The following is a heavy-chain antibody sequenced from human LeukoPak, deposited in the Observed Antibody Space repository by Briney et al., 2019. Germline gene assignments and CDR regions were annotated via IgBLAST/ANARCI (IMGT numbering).Heavy chain of an antibody. CDR1: GYTFTSYY. CDR3: AAEVGGQWLVNFDY. CDR2: INPSGGST. V-gene: IGHV1-46*01. D-gene: IGHD6-19*01. J-gene: IGHJ4*02. Sequence: ASVKVSCKASGYTFTSYYMHWVRQAPGQGLEWMGIINPSGGSTSYAQKFQERVTITRDMSTSTAYMELSSLRSEDTAVYYCAAEVGGQWLVNFDYWGQGTLVTVSS.